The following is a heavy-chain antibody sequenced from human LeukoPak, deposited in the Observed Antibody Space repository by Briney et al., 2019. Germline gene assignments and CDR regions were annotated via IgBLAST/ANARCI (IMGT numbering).Heavy chain of an antibody. V-gene: IGHV4-30-4*01. CDR1: GGSISSPDYC. D-gene: IGHD3-10*01. CDR3: ARHGAYYYTSGSSGIDY. Sequence: TLSLTCTVSGGSISSPDYCWSWLRQPPGRGLEWIGYIYYSGSTYYNPSLKSRVTISVDTPKNQLSLKLSSVTAADTAVYYCARHGAYYYTSGSSGIDYWGPGTLVTVSS. J-gene: IGHJ4*02. CDR2: IYYSGST.